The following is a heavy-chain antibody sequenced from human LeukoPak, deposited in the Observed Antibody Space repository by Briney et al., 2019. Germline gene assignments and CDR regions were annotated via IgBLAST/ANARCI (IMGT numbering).Heavy chain of an antibody. CDR1: GFTVNRYA. CDR2: ISIDGSQK. V-gene: IGHV3-30-3*01. Sequence: PGGSLRLSCTASGFTVNRYAMHWDRQAPGKGLEWVAVISIDGSQKHYADSVKGRFTISRDNSKNTLFLQMNSLRPEDTAVYYCARDGGIAVSGGFDHWGQGTLVTVSS. D-gene: IGHD6-19*01. J-gene: IGHJ4*02. CDR3: ARDGGIAVSGGFDH.